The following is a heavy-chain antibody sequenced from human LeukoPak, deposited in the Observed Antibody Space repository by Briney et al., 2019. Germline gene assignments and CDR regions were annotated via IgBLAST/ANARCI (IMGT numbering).Heavy chain of an antibody. V-gene: IGHV4-61*02. CDR2: IYSSGST. CDR3: ARLELGVQEAGTDY. CDR1: GGSINSGYYY. J-gene: IGHJ4*02. Sequence: PSQTLSLTCTVSGGSINSGYYYWSWIRQPAGKGLEWIGRIYSSGSTNYNPSLKSRVTISVDTSKNQFSLKLSSVTAADTAVYYCARLELGVQEAGTDYWGQGTLVTVSS. D-gene: IGHD6-13*01.